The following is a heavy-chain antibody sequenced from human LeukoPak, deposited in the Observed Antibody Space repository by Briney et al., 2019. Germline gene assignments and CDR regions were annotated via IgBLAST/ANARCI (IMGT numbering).Heavy chain of an antibody. CDR2: ISSSSSYI. CDR1: GFTFSSYE. CDR3: ARDGAAAGNHFGVTDAFDI. V-gene: IGHV3-21*01. J-gene: IGHJ3*02. D-gene: IGHD6-13*01. Sequence: GGSLRLSCAASGFTFSSYEMNWVRQAPGKGLEWVSSISSSSSYIYYADSVKGRFTISRDNAKNSLYLQMNSLRAEDTAVYYCARDGAAAGNHFGVTDAFDIWGQGTMVTVSS.